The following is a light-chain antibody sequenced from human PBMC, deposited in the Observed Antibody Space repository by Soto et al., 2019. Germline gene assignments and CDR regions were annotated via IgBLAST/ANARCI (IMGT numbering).Light chain of an antibody. CDR1: QTISSW. J-gene: IGKJ5*01. Sequence: DIQMTQSPSTLSGSVGDRVTITCRASQTISSWLAWYQQKPGKAPKLLLSAASNLETGDPLRFSGSGSGTDFAFIISSLRPEDVATYFCLQDGSPPFTFGQGTRLEN. CDR3: LQDGSPPFT. CDR2: AAS. V-gene: IGKV1-5*01.